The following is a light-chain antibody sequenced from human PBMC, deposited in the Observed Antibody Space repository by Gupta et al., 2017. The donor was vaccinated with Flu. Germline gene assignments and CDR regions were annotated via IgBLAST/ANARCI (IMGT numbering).Light chain of an antibody. J-gene: IGKJ2*03. Sequence: EIVLTQSPATLSFSPGERATLSRRASQSVSSYFAWYQQKPSQAPRLLIYDASNRYTGIAARFSGSGYGKDVALTISSRVPEDFAGYYCQQRSKWDPSSFGQGTKLEIK. CDR2: DAS. CDR1: QSVSSY. V-gene: IGKV3-11*01. CDR3: QQRSKWDPSS.